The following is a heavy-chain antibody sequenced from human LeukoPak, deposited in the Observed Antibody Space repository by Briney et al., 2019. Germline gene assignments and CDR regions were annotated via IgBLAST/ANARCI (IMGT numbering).Heavy chain of an antibody. CDR2: FGTRSTSV. D-gene: IGHD2-15*01. CDR1: GFTFSGYS. Sequence: GGSLRLSCTASGFTFSGYSMNWIRQAPGKGLEWVSSFGTRSTSVYHAGSVKGRFAISRDNAKNSLYLQMNSLRAEDTALYYCAREGSEGFDFWGQGTLVTVSS. CDR3: AREGSEGFDF. V-gene: IGHV3-21*01. J-gene: IGHJ4*02.